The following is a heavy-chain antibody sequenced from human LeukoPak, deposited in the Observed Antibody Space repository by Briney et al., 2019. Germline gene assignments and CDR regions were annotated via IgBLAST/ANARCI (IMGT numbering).Heavy chain of an antibody. J-gene: IGHJ4*02. Sequence: GGSLRLSCTASGFTFSRYAMHWVRQAPGKGLEWVALTSLDGNIQSYADFVKGRFTISRDNSKNTLYLQMNSLRDEDTAVYYCARGSVGTPPPFDFWGQGTLVTVSS. CDR2: TSLDGNIQ. D-gene: IGHD2-15*01. CDR1: GFTFSRYA. V-gene: IGHV3-30-3*01. CDR3: ARGSVGTPPPFDF.